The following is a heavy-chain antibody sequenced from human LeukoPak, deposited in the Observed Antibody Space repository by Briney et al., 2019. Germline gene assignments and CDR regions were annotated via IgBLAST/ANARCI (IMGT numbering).Heavy chain of an antibody. Sequence: SQTLSLTCTVSGYAITSGGFSWNWIRQPPGKGLEWIGCIYDRGPAYYHPSLKSRFTISVDRPKNQFFLNVTSLTAADTAVYYCARSRQASGLFNSWGQGTLVVVSS. J-gene: IGHJ5*01. CDR3: ARSRQASGLFNS. CDR1: GYAITSGGFS. V-gene: IGHV4-30-2*01. D-gene: IGHD3-10*01. CDR2: IYDRGPA.